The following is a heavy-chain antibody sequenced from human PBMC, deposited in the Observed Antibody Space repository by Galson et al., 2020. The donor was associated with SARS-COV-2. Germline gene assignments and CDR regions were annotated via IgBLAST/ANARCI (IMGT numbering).Heavy chain of an antibody. CDR3: AREPGYSYGPLSYYGMDV. D-gene: IGHD5-18*01. CDR1: GYTFTSYA. Sequence: ASVKVSCKASGYTFTSYAMHWVRQAPGQRLEWMGWINAGNGNTKYSQKFQGRVTITRDTSASTAYMELSSLRSEDTAVYYCAREPGYSYGPLSYYGMDVWGQGTTVTVSS. J-gene: IGHJ6*02. CDR2: INAGNGNT. V-gene: IGHV1-3*01.